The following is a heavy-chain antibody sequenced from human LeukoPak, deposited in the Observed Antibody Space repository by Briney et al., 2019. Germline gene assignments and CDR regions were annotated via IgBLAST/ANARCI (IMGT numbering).Heavy chain of an antibody. CDR1: GFTFSDYY. V-gene: IGHV3-11*03. CDR3: ARYSFDGSDYLLDY. D-gene: IGHD3-22*01. Sequence: PGGSLRLSCAASGFTFSDYYMTWIRQAPGRGLEWVSYISGSSSDTNYADSVKGRFTIPRDNAKNSLSLQMNSLSADDTALYYCARYSFDGSDYLLDYWGQGTLVAVSS. J-gene: IGHJ4*02. CDR2: ISGSSSDT.